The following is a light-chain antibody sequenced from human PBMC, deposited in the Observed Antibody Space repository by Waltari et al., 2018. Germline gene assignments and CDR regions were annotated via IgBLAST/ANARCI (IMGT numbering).Light chain of an antibody. V-gene: IGLV1-40*01. Sequence: QSVLTQPPSVSGAPGQSVTISCTGSSSNIGAGYDVHWYQQLPGPAPKLLIYLNNNRPSGVPDRFSASKSGTSASLAITGLLAEDEATYYCQSYDSIQSGVFGGGTKLTVL. CDR1: SSNIGAGYD. CDR3: QSYDSIQSGV. CDR2: LNN. J-gene: IGLJ3*02.